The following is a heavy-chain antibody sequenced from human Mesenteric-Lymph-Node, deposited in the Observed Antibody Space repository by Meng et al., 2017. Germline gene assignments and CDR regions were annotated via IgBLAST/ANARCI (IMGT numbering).Heavy chain of an antibody. CDR2: MYHSGTT. CDR3: ATQESRDGHNPY. CDR1: GGSISSSYW. Sequence: QGQVQESGPGRVKPSGPLSLTCAVSGGSISSSYWWTWVRQSPGKGLEWIGEMYHSGTTNYNPSLKSRVTISMGKSNNQLSLKLNSVTAADTAVYYCATQESRDGHNPYWGQGTLVTVSS. D-gene: IGHD5-24*01. J-gene: IGHJ4*02. V-gene: IGHV4-4*02.